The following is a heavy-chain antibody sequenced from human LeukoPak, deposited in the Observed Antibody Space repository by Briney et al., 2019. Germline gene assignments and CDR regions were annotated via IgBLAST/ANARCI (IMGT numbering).Heavy chain of an antibody. D-gene: IGHD6-13*01. CDR1: GFTFRSYG. J-gene: IGHJ6*03. CDR2: IRYDGSNK. V-gene: IGHV3-30*02. Sequence: GGSLRLSCAASGFTFRSYGMHWVRQAPGKGREWVAFIRYDGSNKYYADSVKGRFTISRDNSKNTLYLQMNSLRAEDTAAYYCAKDQQLVFYYYYYMDVWGKGTTVTVSS. CDR3: AKDQQLVFYYYYYMDV.